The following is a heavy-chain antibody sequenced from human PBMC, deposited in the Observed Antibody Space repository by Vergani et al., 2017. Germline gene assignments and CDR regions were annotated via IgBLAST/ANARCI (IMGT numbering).Heavy chain of an antibody. J-gene: IGHJ4*02. CDR1: GYTFSSYG. CDR3: ARTALDYYYDSSGFFDY. D-gene: IGHD3-22*01. Sequence: HVEMVQSGAEAKKPGASVKVSCKASGYTFSSYGVTWVRQAPGQGLEWMGWISAYNGNTIYAQKFQGRVIMTTDTSTSTAYMELRSLRSEDTAVYYCARTALDYYYDSSGFFDYWGQGTLVTVSS. V-gene: IGHV1-18*01. CDR2: ISAYNGNT.